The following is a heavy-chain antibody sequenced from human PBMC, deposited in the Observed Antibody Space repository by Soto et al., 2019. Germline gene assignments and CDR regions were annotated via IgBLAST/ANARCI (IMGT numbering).Heavy chain of an antibody. Sequence: GGSLRLSCAASGFTFSSYAMGWVRQGPGKGLEWVAVVSIGGSTHYADSVRGRFTISRDNSKNTLSLQMNSLTAEDTAVYFCAKRRGAGGHFDYWGQEALVTVYS. CDR1: GFTFSSYA. D-gene: IGHD2-15*01. CDR2: VSIGGST. J-gene: IGHJ4*02. CDR3: AKRRGAGGHFDY. V-gene: IGHV3-23*01.